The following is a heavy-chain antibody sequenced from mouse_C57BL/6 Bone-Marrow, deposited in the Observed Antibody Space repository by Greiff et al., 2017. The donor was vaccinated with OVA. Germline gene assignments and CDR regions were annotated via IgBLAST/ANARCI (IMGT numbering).Heavy chain of an antibody. Sequence: EVKLVESGGGLVKPGGSLKLSCAASGFTFSDYGMHWVRQAPEKGLEWVAYISSGSSTIYYADTVKGRFTLTRDNAKITLFLQMTSLRSEDTAMYYYARGLITTVVAANWYFDVWGTGTTVTVSS. CDR1: GFTFSDYG. D-gene: IGHD1-1*01. CDR2: ISSGSSTI. V-gene: IGHV5-17*01. J-gene: IGHJ1*03. CDR3: ARGLITTVVAANWYFDV.